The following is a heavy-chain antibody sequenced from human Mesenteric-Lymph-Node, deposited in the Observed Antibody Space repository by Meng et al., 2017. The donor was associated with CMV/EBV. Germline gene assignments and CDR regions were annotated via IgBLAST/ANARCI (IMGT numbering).Heavy chain of an antibody. Sequence: SETLSLTCTVSGGSVSGGSRSVSYGSYYWSWIRQPPGKGLEWIGYIYNSGSTSYNPSLKSRVTISVDTSKNQFSLKLSAVTAADTAVYYCARTSWDRIYHFDSWGQGTLVTVSS. CDR2: IYNSGST. D-gene: IGHD1-26*01. V-gene: IGHV4-61*01. CDR1: GGSVSGGSRSVSYGSYY. CDR3: ARTSWDRIYHFDS. J-gene: IGHJ4*02.